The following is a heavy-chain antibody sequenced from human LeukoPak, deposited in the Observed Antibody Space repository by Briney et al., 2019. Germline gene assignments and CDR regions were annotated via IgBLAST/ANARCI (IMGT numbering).Heavy chain of an antibody. J-gene: IGHJ4*02. D-gene: IGHD7-27*01. CDR3: ARDNHVWAFDH. Sequence: GASVKVSCKASGGTFSSYAISWVRQAPGQGLEWMGRIIPILGIANYAQKFQGRVTITADKSTSALYMELTSLQSEDTAVYYCARDNHVWAFDHWGQGTLVTVSS. CDR1: GGTFSSYA. V-gene: IGHV1-69*04. CDR2: IIPILGIA.